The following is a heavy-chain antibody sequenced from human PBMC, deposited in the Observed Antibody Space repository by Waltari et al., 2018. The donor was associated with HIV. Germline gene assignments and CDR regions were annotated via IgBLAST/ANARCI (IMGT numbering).Heavy chain of an antibody. Sequence: QVQLQQSGQGLVEPSQTLSLTFVVSGDSVGSHSAAWHWLRQSPSGDLEWLARTQYRSRWYKEYATSMEGRIRISADTSKNSFSLHLNSVTSADTATYFCVRDSYGFDYWGQGTLVIVAS. CDR3: VRDSYGFDY. J-gene: IGHJ4*02. CDR1: GDSVGSHSAA. D-gene: IGHD5-18*01. CDR2: TQYRSRWYK. V-gene: IGHV6-1*01.